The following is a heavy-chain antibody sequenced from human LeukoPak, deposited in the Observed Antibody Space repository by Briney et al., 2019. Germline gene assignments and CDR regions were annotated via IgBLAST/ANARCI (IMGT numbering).Heavy chain of an antibody. D-gene: IGHD5-18*01. V-gene: IGHV4-39*01. CDR2: IYYSGST. J-gene: IGHJ5*02. Sequence: WETLSLTCTVSVGSISSSSYYWGWIRQPPGKGLEWIGSIYYSGSTYYNPSLKSRVTISVDTSKDQFSLKLSSVTAADTAVYYCARQIRGYSHGGGNWFDPWGQGTLVTVSS. CDR1: VGSISSSSYY. CDR3: ARQIRGYSHGGGNWFDP.